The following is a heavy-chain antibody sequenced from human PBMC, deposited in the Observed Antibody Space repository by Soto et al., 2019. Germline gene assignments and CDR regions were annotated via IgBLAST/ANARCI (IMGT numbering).Heavy chain of an antibody. D-gene: IGHD4-17*01. CDR2: IYYSVST. CDR3: ARDIYGDYVGSWFDP. J-gene: IGHJ5*02. V-gene: IGHV4-31*03. Sequence: QVQLQESGPGLVKPSQTLSLTCTVSGGSISSGGYYWSWIRQHPGKGLEWIGYIYYSVSTYYNPSLKSRVTISVDTSKNQFSLKLSSVTAADTAVYYCARDIYGDYVGSWFDPWGQGTLVTVSS. CDR1: GGSISSGGYY.